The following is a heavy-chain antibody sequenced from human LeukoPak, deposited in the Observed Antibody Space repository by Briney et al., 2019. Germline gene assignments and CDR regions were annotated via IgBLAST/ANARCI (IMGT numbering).Heavy chain of an antibody. CDR2: IYSGGST. CDR1: GFTFSIYW. V-gene: IGHV3-53*01. D-gene: IGHD2-15*01. J-gene: IGHJ4*02. CDR3: ATGGRSGVAFES. Sequence: PGGSLRLSCAASGFTFSIYWMNWVRQAPGKGLEWVSLIYSGGSTYYADSVMGRSTISRDKSNNTLYLQMNSLRAEDTAVYYCATGGRSGVAFESWGQGTLVTVSS.